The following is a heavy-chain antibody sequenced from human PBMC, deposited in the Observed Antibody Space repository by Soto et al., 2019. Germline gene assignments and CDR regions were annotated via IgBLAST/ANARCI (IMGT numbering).Heavy chain of an antibody. CDR3: ARVNRTSSSWMYSFDY. CDR2: INHSGST. J-gene: IGHJ4*02. D-gene: IGHD6-13*01. Sequence: SETLSLTCAVYGGSFSGYYWSWIRQPPGKGLEWIGEINHSGSTNYNPSLKSRVTISVDTSKNQFSLKLSSVTAADTAVYYCARVNRTSSSWMYSFDYWGQGTLVTVSS. V-gene: IGHV4-34*01. CDR1: GGSFSGYY.